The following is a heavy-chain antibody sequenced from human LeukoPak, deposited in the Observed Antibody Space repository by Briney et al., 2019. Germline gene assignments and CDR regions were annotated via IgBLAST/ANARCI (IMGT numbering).Heavy chain of an antibody. CDR2: INHSGST. D-gene: IGHD4-17*01. Sequence: SETLSLTCAVYGGSFSGYYWSWIRQPPGKGLEWIGEINHSGSTNYNPSLKSRVTISVDTSKNQFSLKLSSVTAADTAVYYCARGNYGEYDRVSDYWGQGTLVTVSS. CDR1: GGSFSGYY. V-gene: IGHV4-34*01. J-gene: IGHJ4*02. CDR3: ARGNYGEYDRVSDY.